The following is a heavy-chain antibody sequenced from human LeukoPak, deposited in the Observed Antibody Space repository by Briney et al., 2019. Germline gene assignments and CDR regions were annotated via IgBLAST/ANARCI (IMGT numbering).Heavy chain of an antibody. CDR2: IDTTGDP. CDR1: GFTFSRYD. J-gene: IGHJ3*02. V-gene: IGHV3-13*05. CDR3: AREARYSSGWYGAFDI. D-gene: IGHD6-19*01. Sequence: GGSLRLSCAASGFTFSRYDMHWIRHATGKGLDSVSGIDTTGDPSYPASAKGRFTISRENARNTLYLQMNSLRAGDTDVYYCAREARYSSGWYGAFDIWGQGPLVIVSS.